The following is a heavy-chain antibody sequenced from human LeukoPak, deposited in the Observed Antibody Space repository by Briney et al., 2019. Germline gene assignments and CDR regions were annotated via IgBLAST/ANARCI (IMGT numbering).Heavy chain of an antibody. V-gene: IGHV3-23*01. CDR3: AKVRDKNNWYRFDP. Sequence: PGGSLRLSCAASGFTFISYAMNWVRQAPGKGLEWVSGISGSGGSTYYADSVKGRFSISRDNSKNTLYLQMNSLRAEDTAVYYCAKVRDKNNWYRFDPWGQGTRVTVSS. D-gene: IGHD1-1*01. J-gene: IGHJ5*02. CDR2: ISGSGGST. CDR1: GFTFISYA.